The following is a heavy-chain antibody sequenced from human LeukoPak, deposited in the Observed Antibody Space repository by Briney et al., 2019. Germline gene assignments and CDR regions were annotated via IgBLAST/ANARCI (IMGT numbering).Heavy chain of an antibody. D-gene: IGHD5-18*01. CDR3: ARERATSPDRIQLWPYYFDY. J-gene: IGHJ4*02. Sequence: SETLSLTCTVSGGSISSGSYYWSWIRQPAGKGLEWIGRIYTSGSTNYNPSLKSRVTLSVDTSKNQFSLKLSSVTAADTAVYYCARERATSPDRIQLWPYYFDYWGQGTLVTVSS. CDR2: IYTSGST. V-gene: IGHV4-61*02. CDR1: GGSISSGSYY.